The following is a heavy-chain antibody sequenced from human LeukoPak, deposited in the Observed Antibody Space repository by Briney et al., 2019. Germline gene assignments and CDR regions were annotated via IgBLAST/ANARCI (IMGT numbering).Heavy chain of an antibody. J-gene: IGHJ5*02. CDR2: IKQDGSEK. Sequence: GGSLRLSCAASGFTFSSYWMSWVRQAPGKGLEWVANIKQDGSEKYYVDYVKGRFTISRDNAKNPLYLQMSSLRAEDTAVYYCARFGGYCSGGSCYSPRENWFAPWGQGTLVTVSS. D-gene: IGHD2-15*01. CDR1: GFTFSSYW. V-gene: IGHV3-7*01. CDR3: ARFGGYCSGGSCYSPRENWFAP.